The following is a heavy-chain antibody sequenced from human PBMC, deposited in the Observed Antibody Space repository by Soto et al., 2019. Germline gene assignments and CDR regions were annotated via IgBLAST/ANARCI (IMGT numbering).Heavy chain of an antibody. Sequence: EVQLLESGGGLVQPGGSLRLSCAASGFTFSSYAMNWVRQAPGKGLEWVSSISGTSGRTYYADSVEGRFTISRDNSKNTLYLQLDSLRAEDTAVYYCAKDEGSGWYYFDYWGQGTLVSVSS. J-gene: IGHJ4*02. CDR2: ISGTSGRT. V-gene: IGHV3-23*01. D-gene: IGHD6-19*01. CDR1: GFTFSSYA. CDR3: AKDEGSGWYYFDY.